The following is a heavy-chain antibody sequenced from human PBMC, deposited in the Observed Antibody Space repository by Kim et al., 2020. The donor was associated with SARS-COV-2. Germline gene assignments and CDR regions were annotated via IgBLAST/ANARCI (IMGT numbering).Heavy chain of an antibody. D-gene: IGHD4-17*01. Sequence: SETLSLTCTVSGGSISSYYWSWIRQPPGKGLEWIGYIYYSGSTNYNPSLKSRVTISVDTSKNQFSLKLSSVTAADTAVYYCARGSGHDYGEDFDYWGQGTLVTVSS. CDR2: IYYSGST. V-gene: IGHV4-59*01. CDR1: GGSISSYY. CDR3: ARGSGHDYGEDFDY. J-gene: IGHJ4*02.